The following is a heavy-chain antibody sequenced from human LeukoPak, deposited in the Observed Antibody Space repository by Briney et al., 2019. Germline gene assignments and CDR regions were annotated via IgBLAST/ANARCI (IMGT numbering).Heavy chain of an antibody. Sequence: SVKVSCKASGGTFSSYAISWVRQAPGQGLEWMGGIIPIFGTANYAQKFQGRVTITADESTSTAYMELSSLRSEDTAVYYCARVPTIAAAESWFDPWGQGTLVTVSS. CDR2: IIPIFGTA. D-gene: IGHD6-13*01. CDR1: GGTFSSYA. V-gene: IGHV1-69*13. CDR3: ARVPTIAAAESWFDP. J-gene: IGHJ5*02.